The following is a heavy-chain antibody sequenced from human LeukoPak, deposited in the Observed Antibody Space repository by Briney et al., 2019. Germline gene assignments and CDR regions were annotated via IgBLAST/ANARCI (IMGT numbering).Heavy chain of an antibody. CDR2: IFHNGNT. V-gene: IGHV4-38-2*02. D-gene: IGHD3-3*01. CDR1: GYSISSGYY. Sequence: SETLSFTCTVSGYSISSGYYWGWIRQLPGKGLEWIGSIFHNGNTFYNPSLKSRVTISVDTSKNQFSLKLIFVTAADTAVYYCAREWSNDYWGQGTLVTVSS. CDR3: AREWSNDY. J-gene: IGHJ4*02.